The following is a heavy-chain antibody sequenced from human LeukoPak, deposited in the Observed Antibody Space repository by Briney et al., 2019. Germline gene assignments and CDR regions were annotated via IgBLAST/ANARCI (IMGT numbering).Heavy chain of an antibody. CDR2: INHSGST. V-gene: IGHV4-34*01. Sequence: SETLSLTCAVYGGSFSGYYWSWIRQPPGKGLEWIGEINHSGSTNYNPSLKSRVTISVDTSKNQFSLKLSSVTAADTAVYYRARLIFDWLSHFDYWGQGTLVTVSS. CDR3: ARLIFDWLSHFDY. D-gene: IGHD3-9*01. CDR1: GGSFSGYY. J-gene: IGHJ4*02.